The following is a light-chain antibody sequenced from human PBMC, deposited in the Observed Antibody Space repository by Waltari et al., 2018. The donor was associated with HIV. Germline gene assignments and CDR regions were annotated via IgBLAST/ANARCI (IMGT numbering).Light chain of an antibody. J-gene: IGLJ2*01. CDR2: GVT. Sequence: QSALTQPASVSGSPGQSLTISCTGANRNIGFFNLVSWYRQYPGKAPQLLIYGVTYRPSGISSRFSGSKSGNTASLTISGLQVDDEADYYCSSYASDDTVVFGGGTKLTVL. V-gene: IGLV2-14*01. CDR1: NRNIGFFNL. CDR3: SSYASDDTVV.